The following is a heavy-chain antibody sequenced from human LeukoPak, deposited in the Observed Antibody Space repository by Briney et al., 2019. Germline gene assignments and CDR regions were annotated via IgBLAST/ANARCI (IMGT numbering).Heavy chain of an antibody. CDR2: INGSGGST. CDR1: GFTFSSYR. D-gene: IGHD2-2*01. CDR3: AKDLGYCSSTTCYGFDY. J-gene: IGHJ4*02. Sequence: GGSLRLSCAASGFTFSSYRMYWVRQAPGKGLEWVSDINGSGGSTYYADSVKGRFTISRDNSKSTLYLQMNSLRAEDTAFYYCAKDLGYCSSTTCYGFDYWGQGTLVTVSS. V-gene: IGHV3-23*01.